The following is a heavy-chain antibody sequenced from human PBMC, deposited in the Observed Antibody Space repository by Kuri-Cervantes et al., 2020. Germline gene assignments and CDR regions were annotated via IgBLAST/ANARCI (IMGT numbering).Heavy chain of an antibody. CDR3: ARPGTYCSGGGSCFPFEC. Sequence: GESLKISCAASGFTFSSYAMSWVRQAPGKGLEWVGRVKSKTDGGTTDYAAPVKGRFTISRDDSKNTLFLHMNSLKTEDSAVYYCARPGTYCSGGGSCFPFECWGQGTLVTVSS. D-gene: IGHD2-15*01. CDR1: GFTFSSYA. V-gene: IGHV3-15*01. J-gene: IGHJ4*02. CDR2: VKSKTDGGTT.